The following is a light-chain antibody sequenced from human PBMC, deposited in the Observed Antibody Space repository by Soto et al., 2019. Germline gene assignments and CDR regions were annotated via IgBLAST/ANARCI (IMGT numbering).Light chain of an antibody. J-gene: IGKJ1*01. CDR3: QPSCSPPRT. CDR2: AAS. Sequence: DIQMTQSPSSLAASVGDRVTITCRASKTINRYVNWYQPKPGEAPTLLLYAASNLHSGVPSRFSGGGSGTDFTLNISSLQPEDLATYYYQPSCSPPRTLGRGTTVEI. CDR1: KTINRY. V-gene: IGKV1-39*01.